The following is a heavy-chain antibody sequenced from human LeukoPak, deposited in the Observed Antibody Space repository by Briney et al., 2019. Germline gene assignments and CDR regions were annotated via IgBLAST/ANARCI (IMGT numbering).Heavy chain of an antibody. J-gene: IGHJ6*03. Sequence: GASVKVSCKASGYTFTSYYMHWVRQAPGQGLEWMGLINPTGGSTGYAQKFQGRVTMTRNTSISTAYMELSSLRSEDTAVYYCARAPPPIAVAGRYYYYYYMDVWGKGTTVTISS. CDR3: ARAPPPIAVAGRYYYYYYMDV. CDR1: GYTFTSYY. D-gene: IGHD6-19*01. CDR2: INPTGGST. V-gene: IGHV1-46*01.